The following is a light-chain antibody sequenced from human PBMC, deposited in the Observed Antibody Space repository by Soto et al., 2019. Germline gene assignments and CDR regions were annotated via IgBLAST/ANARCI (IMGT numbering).Light chain of an antibody. CDR1: QGIRSY. J-gene: IGKJ2*01. CDR2: AAS. CDR3: QQLNSFPQT. V-gene: IGKV1-9*01. Sequence: DIQLTQSPSFLSASVGDRVTITCRASQGIRSYLAWYQQKPGKAPNLLIFAASTLQSGVPSRFSGSGSGTEFTLTISSLQPEDFVSYCCQQLNSFPQTFGQGTRLDIK.